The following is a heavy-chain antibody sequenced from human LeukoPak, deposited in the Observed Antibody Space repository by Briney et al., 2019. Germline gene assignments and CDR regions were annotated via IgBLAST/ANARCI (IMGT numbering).Heavy chain of an antibody. V-gene: IGHV3-23*01. CDR3: ARNRGGYDFNCWFDP. Sequence: GGSLRLSCAASGFTFSGYAMSWVRQAPGKGLEWLSAISGSGGSTYYADSVKGRFTISRDNSKNTLYLQMNSLRAEDTAVYYCARNRGGYDFNCWFDPWGQGTLVTVSS. CDR2: ISGSGGST. D-gene: IGHD5-12*01. CDR1: GFTFSGYA. J-gene: IGHJ5*02.